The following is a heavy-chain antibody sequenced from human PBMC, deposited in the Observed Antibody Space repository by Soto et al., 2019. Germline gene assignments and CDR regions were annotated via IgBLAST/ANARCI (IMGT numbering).Heavy chain of an antibody. J-gene: IGHJ4*02. D-gene: IGHD3-10*01. CDR1: GGSISSYY. CDR3: ARVQGWFGESYFDY. Sequence: SETLSLTCTVSGGSISSYYWSWIRQPPGKGLEWIGYIYYSGSTNYNPSLKSRVTISVDTSKNQFSLKLSSVTAADTAVYYCARVQGWFGESYFDYWGQGTLVTVSS. CDR2: IYYSGST. V-gene: IGHV4-59*01.